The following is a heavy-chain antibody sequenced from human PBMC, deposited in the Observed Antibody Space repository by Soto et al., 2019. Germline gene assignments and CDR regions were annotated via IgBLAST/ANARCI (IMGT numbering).Heavy chain of an antibody. CDR1: GGTFSSYA. V-gene: IGHV1-69*13. Sequence: SVKVSCKASGGTFSSYAISWVRQAPGQGLEWMGGIIPIFGTANYAQKFQGRVKITADDSTSTAYMELSSLRSEDTAVYYCAYLSDILPVTFDYWGQGTLVTVSS. CDR2: IIPIFGTA. CDR3: AYLSDILPVTFDY. D-gene: IGHD3-9*01. J-gene: IGHJ4*02.